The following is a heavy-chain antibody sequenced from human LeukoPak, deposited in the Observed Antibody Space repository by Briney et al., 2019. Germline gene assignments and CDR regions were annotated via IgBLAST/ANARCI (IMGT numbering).Heavy chain of an antibody. V-gene: IGHV3-74*01. D-gene: IGHD6-6*01. J-gene: IGHJ4*02. Sequence: GGSLRLSCAASGFTFSRYSMNWVRQAPGKGLVWVSRINSDGSSTSYADSVRGRFSISRDNAKNTLYLQMNSLRAEDTAVYYCARGLSGYASSLGYWGQGTLVTVSA. CDR3: ARGLSGYASSLGY. CDR2: INSDGSST. CDR1: GFTFSRYS.